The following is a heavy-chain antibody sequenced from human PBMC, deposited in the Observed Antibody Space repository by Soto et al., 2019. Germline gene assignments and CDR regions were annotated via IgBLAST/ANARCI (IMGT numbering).Heavy chain of an antibody. CDR1: GFTFSSYA. D-gene: IGHD4-17*01. V-gene: IGHV3-23*01. J-gene: IGHJ5*02. Sequence: EVQLLESGGGLVHPGGSLKLSCAASGFTFSSYAMSWVRQAPGKGLEWVSAISGRGGSTYYADSVKGRFTISRDNSKNTLYLQMNSLRAEDTAVYYCAKDRADYGDYPYNWFDPWGQGTLVTVSS. CDR2: ISGRGGST. CDR3: AKDRADYGDYPYNWFDP.